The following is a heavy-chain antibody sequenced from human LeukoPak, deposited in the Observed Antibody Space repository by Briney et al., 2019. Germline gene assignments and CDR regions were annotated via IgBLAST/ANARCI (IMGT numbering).Heavy chain of an antibody. D-gene: IGHD6-19*01. CDR2: IYYSGST. J-gene: IGHJ4*02. CDR1: GGSISSYY. CDR3: ARGDPYSSGWQKILDY. Sequence: TASETLSLTCTVSGGSISSYYWSWIRQPPGEGLEWIGYIYYSGSTNYNPSLKSRVTISVDTSKNQFSLKLSSVTAADTAVYYCARGDPYSSGWQKILDYWGQGTLVTVSS. V-gene: IGHV4-59*01.